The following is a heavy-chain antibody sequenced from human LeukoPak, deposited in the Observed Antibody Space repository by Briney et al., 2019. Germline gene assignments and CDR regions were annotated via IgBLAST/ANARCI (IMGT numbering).Heavy chain of an antibody. CDR3: ASSSGYSSSWRNWFDP. CDR2: IYYSGST. J-gene: IGHJ5*02. CDR1: GGSISSYY. V-gene: IGHV4-59*01. Sequence: PSETLSPTCTVSGGSISSYYWSWIRQPPWKGLEWIGYIYYSGSTNYNPSLKSRVTISVDTSKNQFSLKLSSVTAADTAVYYCASSSGYSSSWRNWFDPWGQGTLVTVSS. D-gene: IGHD6-13*01.